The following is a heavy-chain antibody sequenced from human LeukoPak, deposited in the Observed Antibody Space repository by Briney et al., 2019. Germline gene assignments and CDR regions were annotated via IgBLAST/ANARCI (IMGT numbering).Heavy chain of an antibody. Sequence: GGSLRLSCAASGFTFSSYSMNWVRQAPGKGLEWVSSISSSSSNIYYADSVKGRFTISRDNAKNSLYLQMNSLRVEDTAVYYCARCTTGRTFGSLREIKRSREIDYWGQETLVTVSS. D-gene: IGHD1-1*01. J-gene: IGHJ4*02. V-gene: IGHV3-21*01. CDR3: ARCTTGRTFGSLREIKRSREIDY. CDR2: ISSSSSNI. CDR1: GFTFSSYS.